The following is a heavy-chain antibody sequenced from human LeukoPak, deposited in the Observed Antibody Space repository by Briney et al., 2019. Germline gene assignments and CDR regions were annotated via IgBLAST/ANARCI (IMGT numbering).Heavy chain of an antibody. CDR1: GGSISSGGYY. Sequence: PSETLSLTCTVSGGSISSGGYYWSWIRQHPGKGLEWIGYIYYSGSTYYNPSLKSRVTISVDTSKNQFSLKLSSVTAADTAVYYCARDRAGSYYYDSSGYPDDAFDIWGQGTMVTVSS. CDR3: ARDRAGSYYYDSSGYPDDAFDI. J-gene: IGHJ3*02. V-gene: IGHV4-31*03. D-gene: IGHD3-22*01. CDR2: IYYSGST.